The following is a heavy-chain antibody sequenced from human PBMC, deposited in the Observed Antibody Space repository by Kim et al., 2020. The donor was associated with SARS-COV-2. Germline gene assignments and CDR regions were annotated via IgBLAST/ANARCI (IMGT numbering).Heavy chain of an antibody. Sequence: SHKSRVTISVDTSKNQFSLKLSSVTAADTAVYYCARGSLSAAAGHNWFDPWGQGTLVTVSS. D-gene: IGHD6-13*01. J-gene: IGHJ5*02. CDR3: ARGSLSAAAGHNWFDP. V-gene: IGHV4-34*01.